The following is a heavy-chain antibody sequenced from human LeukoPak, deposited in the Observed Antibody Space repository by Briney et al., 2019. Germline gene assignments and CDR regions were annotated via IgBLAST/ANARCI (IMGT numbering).Heavy chain of an antibody. CDR3: AKDSRGGSYYNAAFDI. Sequence: GRSLRLSCAASGFTFDDYAMHWVRHAPGKGLEWVSGISWNSGSIVYADSVKGRFTISRDNAKNSLYLQMNSLRAEDTALYYCAKDSRGGSYYNAAFDIWGQGTMVTVSS. CDR2: ISWNSGSI. J-gene: IGHJ3*02. D-gene: IGHD1-26*01. CDR1: GFTFDDYA. V-gene: IGHV3-9*01.